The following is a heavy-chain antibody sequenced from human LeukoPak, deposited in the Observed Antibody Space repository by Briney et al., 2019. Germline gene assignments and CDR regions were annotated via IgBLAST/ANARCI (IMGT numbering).Heavy chain of an antibody. V-gene: IGHV3-23*01. D-gene: IGHD2-2*01. CDR3: AKATSTSDFDY. CDR1: GFKFTSSA. J-gene: IGHJ4*02. Sequence: PGGSLRLSCAVSGFKFTSSAMSWVRQAPGKGLEWVSTISASGTSTYYADSAKGRFTISRDNSEHTLSLQMNSLRADDTAVYYCAKATSTSDFDYWGQGTLVTVSS. CDR2: ISASGTST.